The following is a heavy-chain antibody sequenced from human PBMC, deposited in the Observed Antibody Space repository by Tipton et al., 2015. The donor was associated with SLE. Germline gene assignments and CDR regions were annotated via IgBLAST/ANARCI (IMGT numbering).Heavy chain of an antibody. D-gene: IGHD1-26*01. V-gene: IGHV4-59*08. CDR1: GGSLSSYY. CDR2: IYHSGST. Sequence: TLSLTCTVSGGSLSSYYWSWIRQPPGKGLEWIGSIYHSGSTYYNPSLNSRLTISVDTSKNQFSLNLSSVTAADTAVYYCARHPRSQLLRSGAFDLWGQGTVVIVSS. CDR3: ARHPRSQLLRSGAFDL. J-gene: IGHJ3*01.